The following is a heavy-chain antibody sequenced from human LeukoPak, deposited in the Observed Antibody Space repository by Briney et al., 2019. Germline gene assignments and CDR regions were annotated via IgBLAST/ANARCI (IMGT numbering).Heavy chain of an antibody. D-gene: IGHD5-12*01. V-gene: IGHV3-53*01. Sequence: GGSLRLSCAASEFTVSSNYMSWVRRAPGKGLEWVSVIYSGGSTYYADSVKGRFTISRDNSKNTLYLQMNSLRAEDTAVYYCAREVATISMGHYYYYMDVWGKGTTVTVSS. CDR3: AREVATISMGHYYYYMDV. CDR2: IYSGGST. CDR1: EFTVSSNY. J-gene: IGHJ6*03.